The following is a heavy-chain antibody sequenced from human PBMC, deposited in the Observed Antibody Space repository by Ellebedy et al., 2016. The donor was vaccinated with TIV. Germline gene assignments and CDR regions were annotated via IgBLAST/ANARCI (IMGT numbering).Heavy chain of an antibody. V-gene: IGHV1-46*01. J-gene: IGHJ4*02. CDR3: AREPPASYYFDF. CDR1: GYTFTNYA. CDR2: IVPTGGGT. Sequence: ASVKVSCXASGYTFTNYALHWVRQAPGQGLEWLGMIVPTGGGTNYPQKFLGRVTITRDTSTSTVYMELSALRSEDTAVYYCAREPPASYYFDFWGQGTLVTISS.